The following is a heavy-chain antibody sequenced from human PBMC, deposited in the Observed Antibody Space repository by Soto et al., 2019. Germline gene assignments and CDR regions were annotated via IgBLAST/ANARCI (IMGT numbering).Heavy chain of an antibody. CDR1: GYSISSGYY. CDR2: IYHSGST. D-gene: IGHD3-10*01. Sequence: PSETLSLTCAVSGYSISSGYYWGWIRQPPGKGLEWIGSIYHSGSTYYNPSLKSRVTISVDTSKNQFSLKLGSVTAADTAVYYCARSGGPGYYYYYGMDVWGQGTTVTVSS. J-gene: IGHJ6*02. CDR3: ARSGGPGYYYYYGMDV. V-gene: IGHV4-38-2*01.